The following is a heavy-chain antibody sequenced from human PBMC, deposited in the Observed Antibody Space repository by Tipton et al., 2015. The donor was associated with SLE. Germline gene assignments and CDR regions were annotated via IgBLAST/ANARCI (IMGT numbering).Heavy chain of an antibody. V-gene: IGHV4-39*07. CDR2: INHSGST. D-gene: IGHD3-3*01. J-gene: IGHJ4*02. Sequence: TLSLTCTVSGGSISSSSYYWGWIRQPPGKGLEWIGEINHSGSTNYNPSLKSRVTISVDTSKNQFSLKLSSVTAADTAVYYCARREFLEWLAFDYWGQGTLVTVSS. CDR1: GGSISSSSYY. CDR3: ARREFLEWLAFDY.